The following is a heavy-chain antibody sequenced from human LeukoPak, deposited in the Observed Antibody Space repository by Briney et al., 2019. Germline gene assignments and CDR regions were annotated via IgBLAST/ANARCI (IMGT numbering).Heavy chain of an antibody. J-gene: IGHJ3*02. D-gene: IGHD4-17*01. CDR3: ARGVGYYGRGAFDI. Sequence: PSETLSLTCAVSGGSISSGGYSWSWIRQPPGKGLEWIGYIYHSGSTYYNPSLKSRVTISVDRSKNQFSLKLSSVTAADTAVYYCARGVGYYGRGAFDIWGQGTMVTVSS. CDR2: IYHSGST. V-gene: IGHV4-30-2*01. CDR1: GGSISSGGYS.